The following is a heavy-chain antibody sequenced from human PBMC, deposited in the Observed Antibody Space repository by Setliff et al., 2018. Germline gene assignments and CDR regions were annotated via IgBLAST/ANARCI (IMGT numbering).Heavy chain of an antibody. D-gene: IGHD1-26*01. Sequence: ASVKVSCKASGYTFSDYGITWVRQAPGQGLEWMGWISIYTGNAYYAHKLQGRVTMTTDTSTDTAYLELRSLRSDDTAVYYCSRLVRYCTRTACQKVAGVESWGQGTLVTVS. CDR3: SRLVRYCTRTACQKVAGVES. V-gene: IGHV1-18*01. CDR2: ISIYTGNA. CDR1: GYTFSDYG. J-gene: IGHJ5*01.